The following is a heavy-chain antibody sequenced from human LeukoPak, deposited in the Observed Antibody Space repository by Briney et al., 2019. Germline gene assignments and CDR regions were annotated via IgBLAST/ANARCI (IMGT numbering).Heavy chain of an antibody. CDR3: ARVGNGRSWDY. V-gene: IGHV3-48*02. J-gene: IGHJ4*02. CDR2: ISLGNSTM. Sequence: GGSLRLSCAASGFTFSSFTMNWARQVPGKGLEWISYISLGNSTMFYADSVKGRFTISRDNAKNSLYLQMNSLREDDRAVDYCARVGNGRSWDYWGQGTLVSVSS. CDR1: GFTFSSFT. D-gene: IGHD2-15*01.